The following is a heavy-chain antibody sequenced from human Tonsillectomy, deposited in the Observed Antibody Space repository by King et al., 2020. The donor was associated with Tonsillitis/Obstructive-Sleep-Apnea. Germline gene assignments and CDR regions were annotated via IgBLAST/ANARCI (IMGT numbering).Heavy chain of an antibody. CDR2: SGNKARSFTT. D-gene: IGHD6-6*01. CDR1: GFTLSDHY. Sequence: VQLVESGGGLVQPGGSLTISCAASGFTLSDHYIDWLRQAPGKGLEWVGRSGNKARSFTTEYAASVKGRFTISRDGSRNSLSLQMNSLKTEDTAVYYCSRGYSGSSIYAFDIWGQGTMVTVSS. V-gene: IGHV3-72*01. CDR3: SRGYSGSSIYAFDI. J-gene: IGHJ3*02.